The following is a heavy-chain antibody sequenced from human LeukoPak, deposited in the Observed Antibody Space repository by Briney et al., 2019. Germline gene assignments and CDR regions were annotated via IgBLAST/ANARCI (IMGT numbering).Heavy chain of an antibody. Sequence: SETLSLTCTVSGGSISSSSYYWGWIRQPPGKGLEWIGSIYYSGSTYYNPSLKSRVTISVDTSKNQFSLKLSSVTAADTAVYYCARDVVPAARGFDYWGQGTLVTVSS. CDR3: ARDVVPAARGFDY. J-gene: IGHJ4*02. D-gene: IGHD2-2*01. CDR1: GGSISSSSYY. V-gene: IGHV4-39*07. CDR2: IYYSGST.